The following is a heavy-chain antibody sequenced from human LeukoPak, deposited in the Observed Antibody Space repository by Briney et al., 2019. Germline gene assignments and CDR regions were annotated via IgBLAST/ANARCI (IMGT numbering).Heavy chain of an antibody. CDR1: SGSISSGGFY. CDR3: ARGRKYCSSTSCAAESWFDP. Sequence: SQTLSLTCTVSSGSISSGGFYWSWIRQHPGKGLEWIGYIYYSGSTYYNPSLKSRVTISVDTSKNQFSLKLSSVTAADTAVYYCARGRKYCSSTSCAAESWFDPWGQGTLVTVSS. J-gene: IGHJ5*02. CDR2: IYYSGST. V-gene: IGHV4-31*03. D-gene: IGHD2-2*01.